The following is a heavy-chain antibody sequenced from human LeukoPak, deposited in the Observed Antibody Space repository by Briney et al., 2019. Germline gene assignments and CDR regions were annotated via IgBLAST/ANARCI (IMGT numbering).Heavy chain of an antibody. CDR2: IYYSGST. CDR3: ARDYYGSGSPDY. CDR1: GGSISSYY. V-gene: IGHV4-59*01. D-gene: IGHD3-10*01. J-gene: IGHJ4*02. Sequence: SETLSLTCTVSGGSISSYYWSWIRQPPGKGLEWIGYIYYSGSTNYNPSLKSRVTISVDTSKNQFSLKLSSVTAADTAVYYCARDYYGSGSPDYWGQGTLVTVSS.